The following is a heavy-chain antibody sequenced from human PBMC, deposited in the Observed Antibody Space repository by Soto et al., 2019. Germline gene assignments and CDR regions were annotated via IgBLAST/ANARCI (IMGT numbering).Heavy chain of an antibody. D-gene: IGHD2-2*01. V-gene: IGHV5-51*01. CDR3: ARLRIVVVPAATTRAFDI. CDR2: IYPGDSDT. CDR1: GYSFTSYW. Sequence: PGESLKISCKGSGYSFTSYWIGWVRQMPGKGLEWMGIIYPGDSDTRYSPSFQGQVTISADKSISTAYLQWSSLRASDTAMYYCARLRIVVVPAATTRAFDISGQGTMVTVSS. J-gene: IGHJ3*02.